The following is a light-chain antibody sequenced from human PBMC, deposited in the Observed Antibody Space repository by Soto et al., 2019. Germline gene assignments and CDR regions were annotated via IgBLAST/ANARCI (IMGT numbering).Light chain of an antibody. CDR3: QQYSNWPTAIT. J-gene: IGKJ5*01. Sequence: EIVLTQSPATLSVSPGERATLSCRATETISTNLAWFQRKPGQPPRLLIYGSSTRATGVPDRFSGSGSGTEFTLIISRLQSEDVALYYCQQYSNWPTAITFGQGTRLEIK. V-gene: IGKV3-15*01. CDR2: GSS. CDR1: ETISTN.